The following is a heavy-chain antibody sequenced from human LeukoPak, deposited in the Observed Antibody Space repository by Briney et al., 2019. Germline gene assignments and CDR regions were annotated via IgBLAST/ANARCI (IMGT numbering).Heavy chain of an antibody. Sequence: XYGXHXVRQAPGXGLXWVAVISYDGSNKXYADSVKGRFTISRXXSKXTLYLQMNSLRAEDTAVYYXXXXXXXXXXXXXXDYXGQXXXXTVSS. CDR1: XYG. CDR2: ISYDGSNK. CDR3: XXXXXXXXXXXXXDY. V-gene: IGHV3-30*03. J-gene: IGHJ4*02.